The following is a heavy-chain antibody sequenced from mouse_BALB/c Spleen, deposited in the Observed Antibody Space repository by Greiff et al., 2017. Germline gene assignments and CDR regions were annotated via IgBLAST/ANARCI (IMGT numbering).Heavy chain of an antibody. J-gene: IGHJ2*01. Sequence: EVQLQQSGPELVKPGASVKISCKASGYTFTDYNMHWVKQSHGKSLEWIGYIYPYNGGTGYNQKFKSKATLTVDNSSSTAYMELRSLTSEDSAVYYCARGDYEYYFDYWGQGTTLTVSS. CDR1: GYTFTDYN. CDR2: IYPYNGGT. V-gene: IGHV1S29*02. D-gene: IGHD2-4*01. CDR3: ARGDYEYYFDY.